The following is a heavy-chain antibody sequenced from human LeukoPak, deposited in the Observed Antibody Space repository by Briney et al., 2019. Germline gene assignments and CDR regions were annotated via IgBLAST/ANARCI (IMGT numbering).Heavy chain of an antibody. J-gene: IGHJ5*02. Sequence: SETLSLTCTVSGGSIRSYYWSWIRQSPGKGLEWIGYIYYSGITNYNPYLKSRVTISVDTSKSQFSLKLSSVTAADAAVYFCARVPPEGIAVASNWFDPWGQGTLVTVSS. CDR1: GGSIRSYY. V-gene: IGHV4-59*01. CDR3: ARVPPEGIAVASNWFDP. D-gene: IGHD6-19*01. CDR2: IYYSGIT.